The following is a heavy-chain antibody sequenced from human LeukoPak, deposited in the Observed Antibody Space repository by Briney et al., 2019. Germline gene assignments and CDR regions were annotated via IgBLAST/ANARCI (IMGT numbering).Heavy chain of an antibody. CDR3: ARQGQSDLSFYYYIDV. CDR1: GYTFTSYY. J-gene: IGHJ6*03. CDR2: INPSGGST. D-gene: IGHD3-16*02. V-gene: IGHV1-46*01. Sequence: ASVKVSCKASGYTFTSYYMHWVRQAPGQGLEWMGIINPSGGSTSYAQKFQGRVTMTRDTSTSTVYMELSSLRSEDTAVYYCARQGQSDLSFYYYIDVWGKGTTVTISS.